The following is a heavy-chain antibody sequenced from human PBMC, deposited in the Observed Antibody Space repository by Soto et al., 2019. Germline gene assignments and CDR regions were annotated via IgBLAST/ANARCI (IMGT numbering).Heavy chain of an antibody. CDR1: GFTFRSYA. V-gene: IGHV3-23*01. Sequence: GGSLRLSCAASGFTFRSYAMSWVRQAPGKGLEWVSAISGSGGSTYYADSVKGRFTISRDNSKNTLYLQMNSLRAEDTAVYYCAKIPHSSSWYLDAFDIWGQGTMVTVSS. CDR2: ISGSGGST. D-gene: IGHD6-13*01. CDR3: AKIPHSSSWYLDAFDI. J-gene: IGHJ3*02.